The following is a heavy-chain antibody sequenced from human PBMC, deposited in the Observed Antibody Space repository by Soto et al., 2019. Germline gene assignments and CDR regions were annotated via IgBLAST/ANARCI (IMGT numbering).Heavy chain of an antibody. CDR3: ARDTNADYGDYDYYYYGMDV. D-gene: IGHD4-17*01. Sequence: ASVKVSCKASGYTFTSYDINWVRQATGQGLEWMGWMNPNSGNTGYAQKFQGRVTMTRNTSISTAYMELSSLRSEDTAVYYCARDTNADYGDYDYYYYGMDVWGQGTTVPVSS. CDR1: GYTFTSYD. J-gene: IGHJ6*02. V-gene: IGHV1-8*01. CDR2: MNPNSGNT.